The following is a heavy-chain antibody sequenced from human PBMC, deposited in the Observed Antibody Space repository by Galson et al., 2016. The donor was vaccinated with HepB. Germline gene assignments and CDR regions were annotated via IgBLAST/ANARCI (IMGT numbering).Heavy chain of an antibody. J-gene: IGHJ4*02. D-gene: IGHD2-21*02. V-gene: IGHV3-23*01. Sequence: SLRLSCAASGFTFSSCEMKWVHQAPGKGLEWVSSITGSGDYTFYADSVKGRFTISRDNSKNTVYLQMKSLRAEDTAVYYCAKFYSRDSYDFDYWGQGTQVTVSS. CDR2: ITGSGDYT. CDR1: GFTFSSCE. CDR3: AKFYSRDSYDFDY.